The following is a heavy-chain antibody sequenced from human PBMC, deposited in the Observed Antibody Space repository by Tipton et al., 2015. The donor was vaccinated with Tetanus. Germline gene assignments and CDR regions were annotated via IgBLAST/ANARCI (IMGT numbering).Heavy chain of an antibody. CDR1: GYSFTSYW. J-gene: IGHJ3*02. Sequence: QLVQSGAEVKKPGESLKISCKGSGYSFTSYWIGWVRQMPGKRLEWMGIIYPGDTDTRYSPSFQGQATISADKSISTAYLQWGSLKTADTAMYYCARLAAFDIWGQGTMVTVSS. CDR2: IYPGDTDT. CDR3: ARLAAFDI. V-gene: IGHV5-51*01.